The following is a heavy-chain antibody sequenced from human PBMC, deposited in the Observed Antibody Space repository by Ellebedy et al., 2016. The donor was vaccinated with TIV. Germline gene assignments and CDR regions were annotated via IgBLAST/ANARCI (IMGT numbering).Heavy chain of an antibody. D-gene: IGHD1-1*01. CDR2: VSDNYDTT. CDR3: ARDRIGDNWYTTFDC. CDR1: GFTIYNYA. V-gene: IGHV3-48*04. J-gene: IGHJ4*02. Sequence: GESLKISXAASGFTIYNYAMSWVRQAPGQGLEWLAYVSDNYDTTHYANSVRDRFTISRDNAKASVYLQINNLGTEDTALYFCARDRIGDNWYTTFDCWGQGTLVTVSS.